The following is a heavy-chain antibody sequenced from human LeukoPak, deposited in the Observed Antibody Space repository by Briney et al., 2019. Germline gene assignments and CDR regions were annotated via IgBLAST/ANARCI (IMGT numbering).Heavy chain of an antibody. D-gene: IGHD5-24*01. Sequence: PSETLSLTCTVSGGSISSYYWSWIRQPPGKGLEWIGYIYYSGSTDYNPSLKSRVTISVDTSKNQFSLKLSSVTAADTAVYYCARVSGGYNNTPFDYWGQGTLVTVSS. CDR3: ARVSGGYNNTPFDY. CDR1: GGSISSYY. CDR2: IYYSGST. V-gene: IGHV4-59*01. J-gene: IGHJ4*02.